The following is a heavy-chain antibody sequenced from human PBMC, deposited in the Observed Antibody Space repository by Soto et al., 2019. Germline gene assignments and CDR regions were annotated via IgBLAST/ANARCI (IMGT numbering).Heavy chain of an antibody. Sequence: PGGSLRLSCAASGVSIISHYMAWVRQAPGKGLEWISLIYAGGSTFYADSVQGRFTISRDNSKNTLYLQMNSLRAEDTAVYYCAKGRYSYGYLFDYWGQGTLVTVSS. J-gene: IGHJ4*02. D-gene: IGHD5-18*01. CDR2: IYAGGST. V-gene: IGHV3-66*02. CDR1: GVSIISHY. CDR3: AKGRYSYGYLFDY.